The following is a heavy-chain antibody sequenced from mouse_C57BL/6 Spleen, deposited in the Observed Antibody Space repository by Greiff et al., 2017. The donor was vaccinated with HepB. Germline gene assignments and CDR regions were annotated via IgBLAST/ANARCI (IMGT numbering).Heavy chain of an antibody. CDR1: GYTFTSYW. Sequence: VQLQQPGAELVMPGASVKLSCKASGYTFTSYWMHWVKQRPGQGLEWIGDIDPSDSYTNYNQKFKGKSTLTVDKSSSTAYMQLSSLTSEDSAVYDCARGRGSSYDYFDDWGQGTTLTVSS. J-gene: IGHJ2*01. D-gene: IGHD1-1*01. CDR3: ARGRGSSYDYFDD. V-gene: IGHV1-69*01. CDR2: IDPSDSYT.